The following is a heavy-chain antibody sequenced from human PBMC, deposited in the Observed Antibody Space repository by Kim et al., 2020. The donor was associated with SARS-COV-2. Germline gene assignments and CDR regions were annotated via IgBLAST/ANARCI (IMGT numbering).Heavy chain of an antibody. V-gene: IGHV1-2*06. CDR2: INPNSGGT. CDR3: ARELMTNKNYHYFGMDV. CDR1: GYTFTGYY. Sequence: ASVKVSCKASGYTFTGYYIHWVRQAPGQGLEWMGRINPNSGGTNYAQNFQDRVTMTGAASISTAYMELSRLRSDDTAVYYCARELMTNKNYHYFGMDVWGQGTTVTVSS. D-gene: IGHD2-8*01. J-gene: IGHJ6*02.